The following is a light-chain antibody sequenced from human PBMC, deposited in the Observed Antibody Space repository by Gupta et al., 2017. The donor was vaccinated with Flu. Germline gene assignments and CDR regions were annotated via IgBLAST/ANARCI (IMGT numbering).Light chain of an antibody. Sequence: SSNIENNYVSSDQQLPVTTPTLLINENNKRPAGMPDRFSDCKSGTSAALGITGLQTVDEDDYYCGTRDSSLSFVLFGGGTKLTVL. CDR1: SSNIENNY. CDR3: GTRDSSLSFVL. J-gene: IGLJ2*01. CDR2: ENN. V-gene: IGLV1-51*02.